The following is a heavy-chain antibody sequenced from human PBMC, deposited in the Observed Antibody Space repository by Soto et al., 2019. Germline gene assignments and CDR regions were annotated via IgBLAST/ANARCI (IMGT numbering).Heavy chain of an antibody. Sequence: RKVSCKGSGYSFTSYWIGWVRQMPGKGLEWMGIIYPGDSDTRYSPSFQGQVTISADKSISTAYLQWSSLKASDTAMYYCARGRYYDFWSGYSSQWFDPWGQGTLVTV. CDR1: GYSFTSYW. V-gene: IGHV5-51*01. D-gene: IGHD3-3*01. J-gene: IGHJ5*02. CDR3: ARGRYYDFWSGYSSQWFDP. CDR2: IYPGDSDT.